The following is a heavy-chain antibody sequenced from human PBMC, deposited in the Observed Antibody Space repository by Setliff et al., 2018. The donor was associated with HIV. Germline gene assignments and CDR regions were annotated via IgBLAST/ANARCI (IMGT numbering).Heavy chain of an antibody. CDR2: MYYSGST. D-gene: IGHD3-22*01. V-gene: IGHV4-39*07. CDR3: ARDRRTYYYDSSGYSPPLRAFDI. Sequence: SETLSLTCTVSGGSISSSSYYWGWIRQPPGKGLEWIGSMYYSGSTYHNPSLKSRVTISADTYKNQFSLNLSSVTASDTAVYYCARDRRTYYYDSSGYSPPLRAFDIWGQGTMVTVSS. CDR1: GGSISSSSYY. J-gene: IGHJ3*02.